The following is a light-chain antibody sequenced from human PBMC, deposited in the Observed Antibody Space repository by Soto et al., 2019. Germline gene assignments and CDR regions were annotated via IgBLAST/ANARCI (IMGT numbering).Light chain of an antibody. CDR1: QSVSSY. V-gene: IGKV3-11*01. CDR3: QQFNNWPRT. CDR2: DAS. Sequence: EIVLTQSPGTLSLSPGERATLSCRASQSVSSYLAWYQQKPGLAPRLLIYDASNRATGIPARFSGSGSGTEFTLTISSLRSEDFAVYYCQQFNNWPRTFGQGTKVDIK. J-gene: IGKJ1*01.